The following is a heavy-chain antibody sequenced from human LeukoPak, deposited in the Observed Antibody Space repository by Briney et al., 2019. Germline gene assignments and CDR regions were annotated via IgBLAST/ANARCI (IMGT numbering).Heavy chain of an antibody. CDR3: ARDVDYGGSYWYFDL. Sequence: GGSLRLSCAAPGFTFSSYEMNWVRQAPGKGLEWVSYISSSGSTIYYADSVKGRSTISRDNAKNSLYLQMNSLRAEDTAVYYCARDVDYGGSYWYFDLWGRGTLVTVSS. CDR1: GFTFSSYE. V-gene: IGHV3-48*03. D-gene: IGHD4-23*01. CDR2: ISSSGSTI. J-gene: IGHJ2*01.